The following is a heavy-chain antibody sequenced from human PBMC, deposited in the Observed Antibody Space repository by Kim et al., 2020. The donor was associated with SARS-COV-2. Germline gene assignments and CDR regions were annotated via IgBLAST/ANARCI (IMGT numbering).Heavy chain of an antibody. V-gene: IGHV4-59*01. CDR2: IYFSGDT. CDR3: ATSPVGAASNWFGP. J-gene: IGHJ5*02. D-gene: IGHD1-26*01. CDR1: GGSISNNF. Sequence: SETLSLTCTVSGGSISNNFWSWIRQPPGRGLEWIGWIYFSGDTNYNPSLKGRVTMSLDTSNNQFSLEVTSVTTADTAVYYCATSPVGAASNWFGPWGRGTLVTVSS.